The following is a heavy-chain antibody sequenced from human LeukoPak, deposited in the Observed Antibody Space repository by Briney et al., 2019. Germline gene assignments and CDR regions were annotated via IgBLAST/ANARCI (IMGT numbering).Heavy chain of an antibody. CDR3: ARVVRWVGYYFDY. D-gene: IGHD3-10*01. CDR2: IYYSGST. J-gene: IGHJ4*02. V-gene: IGHV4-59*01. CDR1: GGSISSYY. Sequence: PSETLSLTCTVSGGSISSYYWSWIRQPPGKGLVWIGYIYYSGSTNYNPSLKSRVTISVDTSKNQFSLKLSSVTAADTAVYYCARVVRWVGYYFDYWGQGTLVTVSS.